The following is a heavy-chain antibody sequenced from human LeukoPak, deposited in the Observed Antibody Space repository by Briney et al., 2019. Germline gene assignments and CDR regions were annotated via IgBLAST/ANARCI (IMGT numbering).Heavy chain of an antibody. D-gene: IGHD1-7*01. CDR3: SRLTTNWNFVTYFDY. CDR1: GFTFGDYA. V-gene: IGHV3-49*04. Sequence: GGSLRLSCTASGFTFGDYAMSWVRQAPGKGLEWVGFIRSKTYGGTTEYAASVKGRFTISRDDSKSIAYLQMNSLKTEDTAVYYCSRLTTNWNFVTYFDYWGQGTLVTVSS. CDR2: IRSKTYGGTT. J-gene: IGHJ4*02.